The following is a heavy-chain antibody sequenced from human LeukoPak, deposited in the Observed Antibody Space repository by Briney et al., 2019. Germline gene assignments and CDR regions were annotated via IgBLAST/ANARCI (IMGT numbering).Heavy chain of an antibody. V-gene: IGHV4-39*01. J-gene: IGHJ4*02. CDR2: FYYSGNT. CDR3: ARTAGIAVAGSRQYFDY. CDR1: GGSISSSSYY. D-gene: IGHD6-19*01. Sequence: SETLSLTCSVSGGSISSSSYYWGWIRQPPGKGLEWIGSFYYSGNTYYNPSLKSRVTISVDTSKNEFSLNLRSVTAADTAVYYCARTAGIAVAGSRQYFDYWGQEMLVTVSS.